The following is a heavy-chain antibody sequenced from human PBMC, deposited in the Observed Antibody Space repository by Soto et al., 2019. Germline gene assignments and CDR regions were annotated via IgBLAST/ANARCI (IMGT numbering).Heavy chain of an antibody. V-gene: IGHV3-64D*06. Sequence: AGGSLRLSCSASGFTFSSYAMHWVRQAPGKGLEYVSAISSNGGSTYYADSVKGRFTISRDNSKNTLYLQMSSLRAEDTAVYYCVKQDSSSSGIYYYYYYGMDVWGQGTTVPVSS. J-gene: IGHJ6*02. CDR2: ISSNGGST. D-gene: IGHD6-6*01. CDR1: GFTFSSYA. CDR3: VKQDSSSSGIYYYYYYGMDV.